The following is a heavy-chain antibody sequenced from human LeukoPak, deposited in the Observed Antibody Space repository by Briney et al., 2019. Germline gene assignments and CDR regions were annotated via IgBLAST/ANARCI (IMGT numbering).Heavy chain of an antibody. Sequence: GGSLRLSCAASGFTFSSYGMHWVRQAPGKGLEWVAFIRYDGSNKYYADSVKGRFTISRDNSKNTLYLQMNSLRAEDTAVYYCAKDRLYSSRGPGYFDYWGQGTLVTVSS. D-gene: IGHD6-13*01. CDR1: GFTFSSYG. V-gene: IGHV3-30*02. J-gene: IGHJ4*02. CDR2: IRYDGSNK. CDR3: AKDRLYSSRGPGYFDY.